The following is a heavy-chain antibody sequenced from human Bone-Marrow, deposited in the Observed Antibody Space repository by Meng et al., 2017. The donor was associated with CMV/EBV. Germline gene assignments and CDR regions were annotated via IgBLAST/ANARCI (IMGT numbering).Heavy chain of an antibody. Sequence: ASVKVSCKASGYTFTGYYMHWVRQAPGQGLEWMGWINPNSGGTNYAQKFQGRVTMTRDTSISTAYMELSRLRSDDTAVYYCARTRVEYSSSSSSNYYYYGMAVWGQGTTVTGSS. V-gene: IGHV1-2*02. CDR2: INPNSGGT. CDR3: ARTRVEYSSSSSSNYYYYGMAV. D-gene: IGHD6-6*01. J-gene: IGHJ6*01. CDR1: GYTFTGYY.